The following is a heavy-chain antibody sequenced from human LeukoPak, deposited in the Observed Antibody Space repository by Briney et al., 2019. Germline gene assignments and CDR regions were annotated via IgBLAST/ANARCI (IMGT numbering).Heavy chain of an antibody. Sequence: ASVKVSCKASGYTFSTYYMHWVRQAPGQGLGGMGEIDPSGGSTNYARKFQGRVTMTSDTSTSTVYMELSSLRSEDTAVYYCARGFCSGGSCYSYDYWGQGTLVTVSS. CDR1: GYTFSTYY. J-gene: IGHJ4*02. V-gene: IGHV1-46*01. CDR2: IDPSGGST. D-gene: IGHD2-15*01. CDR3: ARGFCSGGSCYSYDY.